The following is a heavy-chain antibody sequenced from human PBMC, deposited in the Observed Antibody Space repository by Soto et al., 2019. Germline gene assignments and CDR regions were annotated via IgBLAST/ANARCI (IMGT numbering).Heavy chain of an antibody. CDR3: ARRYRSCFAY. Sequence: SETLSLTCSVSGDSINDKNWWTWLRQPPGKRLEWIGDIYHTGRSSYNPSLTSRVAMSVDKSKNQFSLKLISVTAADTAVYYCARRYRSCFAYWGQGTLVTVSS. CDR1: GDSINDKNW. CDR2: IYHTGRS. D-gene: IGHD6-6*01. J-gene: IGHJ4*02. V-gene: IGHV4-4*02.